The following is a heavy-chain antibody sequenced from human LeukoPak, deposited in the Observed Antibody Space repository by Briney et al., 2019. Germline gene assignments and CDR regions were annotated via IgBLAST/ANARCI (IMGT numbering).Heavy chain of an antibody. Sequence: SETLSLTCTVSGSSISSGGYYWSWIRQPPGKGLEWIGYIYYSGSTNYNPSLKSRVTISVDTSENQFSLKLSSVTAADTAVYYCARYSVAAYNWFDPWGQGTLVTVSS. V-gene: IGHV4-61*08. CDR3: ARYSVAAYNWFDP. J-gene: IGHJ5*02. CDR1: GSSISSGGYY. D-gene: IGHD6-6*01. CDR2: IYYSGST.